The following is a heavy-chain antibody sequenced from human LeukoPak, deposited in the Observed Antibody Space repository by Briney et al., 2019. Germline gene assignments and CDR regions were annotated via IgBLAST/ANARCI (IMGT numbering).Heavy chain of an antibody. CDR3: ARGTMVRGVLKGPLDY. Sequence: SVKVSCKASGGTFSSYAISWVRQAPGQGLEWMGGIIPIFGTANYAQKFQGRVTITADESTSAAYMELSSLRSEDTAVYYCARGTMVRGVLKGPLDYWGQGTLVTVSS. CDR1: GGTFSSYA. CDR2: IIPIFGTA. J-gene: IGHJ4*02. V-gene: IGHV1-69*01. D-gene: IGHD3-10*01.